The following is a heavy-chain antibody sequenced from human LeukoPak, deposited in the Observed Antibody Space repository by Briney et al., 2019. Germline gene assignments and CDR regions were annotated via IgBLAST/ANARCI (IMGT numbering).Heavy chain of an antibody. CDR1: GFTFSKYV. CDR3: AKSGAFNPYRSGSIVGYFDY. J-gene: IGHJ4*02. D-gene: IGHD3-10*01. V-gene: IGHV3-23*01. CDR2: VIGSGVST. Sequence: GGSLRLSCAASGFTFSKYVVCSGSDAPGERLWWASGVIGSGVSTYYADSVKGRFTISRDSSKNTLYLQMNSLRAEDTAVYYCAKSGAFNPYRSGSIVGYFDYWGQGTLVTVSS.